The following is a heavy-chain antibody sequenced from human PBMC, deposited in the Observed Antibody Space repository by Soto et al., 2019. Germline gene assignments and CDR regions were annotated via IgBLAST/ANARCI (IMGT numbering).Heavy chain of an antibody. Sequence: QVQLVQSGAEVKKPGSSVKVSCKASGGTFSSYAISWVRQAPGQGLEWMGGIIPIFGTANYAQKFQGRVTITADKSTSTADMELSSLRSEDTAVDYCASVPVKLEGENWFDPWGQGTLVTVSS. CDR3: ASVPVKLEGENWFDP. D-gene: IGHD3-16*01. CDR1: GGTFSSYA. J-gene: IGHJ5*02. CDR2: IIPIFGTA. V-gene: IGHV1-69*06.